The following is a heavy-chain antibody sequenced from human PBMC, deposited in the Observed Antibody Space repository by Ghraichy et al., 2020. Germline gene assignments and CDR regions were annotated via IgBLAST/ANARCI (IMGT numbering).Heavy chain of an antibody. CDR2: INHSGST. D-gene: IGHD5-12*01. CDR1: GGSFSGYY. CDR3: ARLRLGRKYSGYDLGLDY. V-gene: IGHV4-34*01. Sequence: SETLSLTCAVYGGSFSGYYWSWIRQPPGKGLEWIGEINHSGSTNYNPSLKSRVTISVDTSKNQFSLKLSSVTAADTAVYYCARLRLGRKYSGYDLGLDYWGQGTLVTVSS. J-gene: IGHJ4*02.